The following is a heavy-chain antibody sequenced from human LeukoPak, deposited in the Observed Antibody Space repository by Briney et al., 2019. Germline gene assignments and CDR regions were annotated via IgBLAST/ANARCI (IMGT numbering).Heavy chain of an antibody. CDR3: AKDRSLTPYNWFDP. CDR2: INNSGGIK. V-gene: IGHV3-23*01. CDR1: GFTFSSYA. Sequence: GGSLRLSCAASGFTFSSYAMSWVRQTPGKGLEWVSTINNSGGIKYYADSVKGRFTISRDNSKNTLYLQMNSLRAEDTAVYYCAKDRSLTPYNWFDPWGQGTLVTVSS. J-gene: IGHJ5*02.